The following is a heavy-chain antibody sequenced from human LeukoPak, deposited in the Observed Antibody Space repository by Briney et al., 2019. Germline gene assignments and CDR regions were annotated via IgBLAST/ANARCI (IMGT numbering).Heavy chain of an antibody. V-gene: IGHV3-7*01. J-gene: IGHJ4*02. CDR3: ARDRDCGDGGCYPHFDY. CDR1: GFTFSSNW. D-gene: IGHD2-15*01. CDR2: IRQDGSDK. Sequence: GSLRLSCAASGFTFSSNWMSWVRQAPGKGLEWVANIRQDGSDKYYMDSVKGRFTISRDNAKNSLSLQMNSLRVEDTAVYYCARDRDCGDGGCYPHFDYWGQGVRVTVSS.